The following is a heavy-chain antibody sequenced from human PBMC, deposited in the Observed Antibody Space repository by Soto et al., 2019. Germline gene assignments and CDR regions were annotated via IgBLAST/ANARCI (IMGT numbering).Heavy chain of an antibody. D-gene: IGHD3-10*01. CDR3: ARSGELPYFDY. V-gene: IGHV4-39*01. CDR2: IYYSGST. Sequence: PSETLSLTCTVSGGSISSSSYYWGWIRQPPRKGLEWIGSIYYSGSTYYNPSLKSRVTISVDTSKNQFSLKLSSVTAADTAVYYCARSGELPYFDYWGQGTLVTVSS. J-gene: IGHJ4*02. CDR1: GGSISSSSYY.